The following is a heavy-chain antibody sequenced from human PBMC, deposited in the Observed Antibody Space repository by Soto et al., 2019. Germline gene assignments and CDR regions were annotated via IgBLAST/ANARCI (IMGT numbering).Heavy chain of an antibody. Sequence: ASVKVSCKASGYTFTGYYMHWVRQAPGQGLEWMGWINANSGDTNYAQNFQDRVTMTRDTSTSTAYMELSRLRSDDTAVYYCARAKQSGYSGYNNDYWGQGTLVTVSS. J-gene: IGHJ4*02. CDR3: ARAKQSGYSGYNNDY. CDR1: GYTFTGYY. D-gene: IGHD5-12*01. CDR2: INANSGDT. V-gene: IGHV1-2*02.